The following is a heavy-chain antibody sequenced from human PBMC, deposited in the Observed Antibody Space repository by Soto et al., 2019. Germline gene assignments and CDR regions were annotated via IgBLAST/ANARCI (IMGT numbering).Heavy chain of an antibody. D-gene: IGHD3-10*01. Sequence: QVQLVQSGAEVKKPGSSVKVSCKASGGTFSRSAISWVRQAPGQGLEWMGGIVLIFGSPNYSQKFQGRLMTTADEPTSTAYMELSSLKSDDTAVYFCAISYFGETIISGGFYYHGLDVWGQGTTVTVSS. CDR3: AISYFGETIISGGFYYHGLDV. J-gene: IGHJ6*02. CDR1: GGTFSRSA. V-gene: IGHV1-69*01. CDR2: IVLIFGSP.